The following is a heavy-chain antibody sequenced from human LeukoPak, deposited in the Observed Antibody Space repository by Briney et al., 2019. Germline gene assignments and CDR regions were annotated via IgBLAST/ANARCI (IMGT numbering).Heavy chain of an antibody. Sequence: PGGSLRLSCAASGFTFSSYWMHWVRQAPGKGLEWVSSISSSSSYIYYADSVKGRFTISRDNAKNSLYLQMNSLRAEDTAVYYCAREGDGYNLNYYFDYWGQGTLVTVSS. D-gene: IGHD5-24*01. CDR1: GFTFSSYW. CDR3: AREGDGYNLNYYFDY. V-gene: IGHV3-21*01. CDR2: ISSSSSYI. J-gene: IGHJ4*02.